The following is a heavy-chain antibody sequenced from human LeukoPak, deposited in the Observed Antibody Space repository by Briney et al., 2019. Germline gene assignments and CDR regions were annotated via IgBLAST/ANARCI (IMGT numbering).Heavy chain of an antibody. V-gene: IGHV1-18*01. J-gene: IGHJ4*02. Sequence: GASVKVSCKASGYTFTSYGISWVRQAPGQGLGWMGWISAYNGNTNYAQKLQGRVTMTTDTSTSTAYMELRSLRSDDTAVYYCVGGYCSSTSCYTGFDYWGQGTLVTVSS. CDR3: VGGYCSSTSCYTGFDY. CDR2: ISAYNGNT. CDR1: GYTFTSYG. D-gene: IGHD2-2*02.